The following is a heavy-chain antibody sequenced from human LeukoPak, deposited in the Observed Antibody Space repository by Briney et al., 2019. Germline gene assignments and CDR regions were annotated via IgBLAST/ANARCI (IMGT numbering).Heavy chain of an antibody. CDR3: ARVSRIAVAGYDY. D-gene: IGHD6-19*01. CDR2: IKQDGSEK. J-gene: IGHJ4*02. V-gene: IGHV3-7*01. CDR1: GFTLSSYW. Sequence: GGSLRLSCAASGFTLSSYWMSWVRQAPGKGLEWVANIKQDGSEKYYVDSVKGRFTISKDNAKNSLYLQMNSLRAEDTAVYYCARVSRIAVAGYDYWGQGTLVTVSS.